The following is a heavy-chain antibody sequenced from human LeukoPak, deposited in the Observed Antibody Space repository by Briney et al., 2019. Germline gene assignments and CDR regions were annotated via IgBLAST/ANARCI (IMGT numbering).Heavy chain of an antibody. CDR1: GGSISSGGYY. J-gene: IGHJ5*02. CDR2: IYHSGST. V-gene: IGHV4-30-2*01. D-gene: IGHD2-2*02. CDR3: ARGGYCSSTSCYRVNWFDP. Sequence: SETLSLTCTVSGGSISSGGYYWSWIRQPPGKGLEWIGYIYHSGSTYYNPSLKSRVTISVDRSKNQFSLKLSSVTAADTAVYYCARGGYCSSTSCYRVNWFDPWGQGTLVTVSS.